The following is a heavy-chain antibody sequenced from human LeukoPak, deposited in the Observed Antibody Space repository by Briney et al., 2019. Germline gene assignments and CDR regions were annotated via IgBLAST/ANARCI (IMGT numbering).Heavy chain of an antibody. CDR2: ISGSGGRDST. Sequence: GGSLRLSCAASEFTFSRIAMSWVRQAPGKGLEWVSGISGSGGRDSTYYADSVKGRFTISRDKSKNTVYLEMNSLRAEDTAVYYCAKGYSEYTSSWFDYWGQGTLVTVSS. J-gene: IGHJ4*02. V-gene: IGHV3-23*01. D-gene: IGHD6-13*01. CDR3: AKGYSEYTSSWFDY. CDR1: EFTFSRIA.